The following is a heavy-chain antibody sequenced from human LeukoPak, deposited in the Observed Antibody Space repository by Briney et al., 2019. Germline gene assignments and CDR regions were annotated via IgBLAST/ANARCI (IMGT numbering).Heavy chain of an antibody. Sequence: SETLSLTCTVSGGSISSGSYYWSWIRQPAGKGLEWIGRIYTSGSTNYNPSLKSRVTISVDTSKNQFSLKPSSVTAADTAVYYCARENSSSWYGGRYYFDYWGQGTLVTVSS. J-gene: IGHJ4*02. CDR3: ARENSSSWYGGRYYFDY. V-gene: IGHV4-61*02. D-gene: IGHD6-13*01. CDR2: IYTSGST. CDR1: GGSISSGSYY.